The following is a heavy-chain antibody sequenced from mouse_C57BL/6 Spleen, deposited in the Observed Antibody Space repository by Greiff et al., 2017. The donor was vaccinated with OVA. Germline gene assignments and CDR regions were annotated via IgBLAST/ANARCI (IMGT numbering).Heavy chain of an antibody. D-gene: IGHD1-1*02. CDR1: GYTFTSYW. Sequence: VQLQQPGAELVMPGASVKLSCKASGYTFTSYWMHWVKQRPGQGLEWIGEIDPSDSYTNYNQKFKGKSTLTVDKSSSTAYRQLSSLTSEDSAVYYCARGWVKGNYFDYWGQGTTLTVSS. CDR3: ARGWVKGNYFDY. V-gene: IGHV1-69*01. CDR2: IDPSDSYT. J-gene: IGHJ2*01.